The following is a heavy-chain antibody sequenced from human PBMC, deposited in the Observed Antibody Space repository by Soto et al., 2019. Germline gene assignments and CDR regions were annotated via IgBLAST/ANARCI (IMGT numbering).Heavy chain of an antibody. CDR3: VRGYCTTTPCSGDFQH. CDR1: GYKFTTYF. J-gene: IGHJ1*01. V-gene: IGHV1-46*01. CDR2: VHPSGDT. D-gene: IGHD2-8*01. Sequence: ASVKVSCKASGYKFTTYFIHWVRQAPGQGLEWMGMVHPSGDTGYGQKFRGRVTMTIDTSTTTAYMELRNLTSEDTAIYFSVRGYCTTTPCSGDFQHWGQGTLVTVSS.